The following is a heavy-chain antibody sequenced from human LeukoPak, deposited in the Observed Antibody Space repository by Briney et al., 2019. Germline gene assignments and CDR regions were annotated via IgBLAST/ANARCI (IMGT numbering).Heavy chain of an antibody. V-gene: IGHV3-23*01. J-gene: IGHJ4*02. Sequence: GGSLRLSCAASGFTFSDYYTSWIRQAPGKGLEWVSTISSSGGSTYYADSVKGRFTISRDNSKNTLYLQMNSLRAEDTAVYYCAKDLPYVWGSYRRLCDYWGQGTLVTVSS. CDR1: GFTFSDYY. CDR3: AKDLPYVWGSYRRLCDY. CDR2: ISSSGGST. D-gene: IGHD3-16*02.